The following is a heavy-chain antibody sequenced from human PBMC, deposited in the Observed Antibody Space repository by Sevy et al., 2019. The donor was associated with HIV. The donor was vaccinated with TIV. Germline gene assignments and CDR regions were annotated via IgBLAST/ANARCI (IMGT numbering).Heavy chain of an antibody. CDR3: AKLETVYYYGMDV. Sequence: SETLSLTCNVSGGSISSSYYWGWIRQPPGKGLEWIGSIYYTGSTYYKTSLKSRITLTVDRSKNQLSLGLTTVTAADTAVYYCAKLETVYYYGMDVWGQGIMVTVSS. CDR2: IYYTGST. CDR1: GGSISSSYY. D-gene: IGHD1-1*01. V-gene: IGHV4-39*01. J-gene: IGHJ6*02.